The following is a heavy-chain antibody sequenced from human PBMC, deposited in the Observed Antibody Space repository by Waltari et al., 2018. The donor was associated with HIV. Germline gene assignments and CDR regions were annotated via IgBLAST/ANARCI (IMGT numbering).Heavy chain of an antibody. Sequence: QVQLVQSGAEVKKPGASVKVSCKASGYAFATYDVNWVRQATGQGPEWMGWMSPNGGNTVNAQEFQGRVTMTRYTSISTVYMELSSLTSEDTAVYYCARGGSASMYVWGQGTTVTVSS. CDR1: GYAFATYD. J-gene: IGHJ6*02. CDR2: MSPNGGNT. CDR3: ARGGSASMYV. V-gene: IGHV1-8*01.